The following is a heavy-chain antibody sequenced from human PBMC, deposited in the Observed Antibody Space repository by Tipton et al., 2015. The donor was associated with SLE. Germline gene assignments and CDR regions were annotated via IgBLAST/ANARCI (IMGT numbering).Heavy chain of an antibody. Sequence: GSLRLSCAASGFTFSSYGMHWVRQAPGKGLEWVAFIQYDGSNKYYADSVKGRFTISRDNSKNTLYLQMNSLRAEDTAVYYCAKDRGYYDSSGYWGMDYWGQGTLVTVSS. V-gene: IGHV3-30*02. CDR1: GFTFSSYG. D-gene: IGHD3-22*01. CDR3: AKDRGYYDSSGYWGMDY. CDR2: IQYDGSNK. J-gene: IGHJ4*02.